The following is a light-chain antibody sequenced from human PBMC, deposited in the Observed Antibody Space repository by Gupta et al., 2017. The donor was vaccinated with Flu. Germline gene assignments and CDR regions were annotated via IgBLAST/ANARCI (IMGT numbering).Light chain of an antibody. J-gene: IGKJ4*01. V-gene: IGKV3-15*01. Sequence: VMTQSPATLSVSPGERATPSCRTSQSVSSHLAWYQQKPGQAPRLLIYGASTRATGIPARFSGSGSVTEFTLTISSRQSEDFAVYYFPQDGNWPPLTFGGGTKVEIK. CDR1: QSVSSH. CDR3: PQDGNWPPLT. CDR2: GAS.